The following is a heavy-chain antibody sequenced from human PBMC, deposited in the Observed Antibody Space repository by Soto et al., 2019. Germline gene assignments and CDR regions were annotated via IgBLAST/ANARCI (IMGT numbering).Heavy chain of an antibody. D-gene: IGHD3-9*01. V-gene: IGHV3-48*03. CDR2: ISSTGGTT. CDR1: GFNFRNYE. Sequence: PGASLRLSCAASGFNFRNYEMNWVSQAPGKGLEWFAYISSTGGTTYYAESVEGRFTISRDNSKSSLFLHLSSLRVEDTAVYYCARYGTRADWWGLGTQVTVSS. CDR3: ARYGTRADW. J-gene: IGHJ1*01.